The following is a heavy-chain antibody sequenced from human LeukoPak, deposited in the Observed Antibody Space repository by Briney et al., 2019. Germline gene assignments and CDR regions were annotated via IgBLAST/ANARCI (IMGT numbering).Heavy chain of an antibody. J-gene: IGHJ4*02. Sequence: PGGSLRLSCAASGFTFSSYGMSWVRQAPGKGLEWVSGISGSGGKTDYADSVKGRFTISRDNSKNTLYLQMNSLRAEDTAVYYCAKVGGYNLPIDYWGQGALVTVSS. CDR2: ISGSGGKT. V-gene: IGHV3-23*01. CDR1: GFTFSSYG. CDR3: AKVGGYNLPIDY. D-gene: IGHD5-24*01.